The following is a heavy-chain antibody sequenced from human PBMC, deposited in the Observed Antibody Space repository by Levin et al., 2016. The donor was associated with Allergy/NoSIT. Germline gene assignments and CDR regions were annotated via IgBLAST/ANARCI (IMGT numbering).Heavy chain of an antibody. D-gene: IGHD3-10*01. V-gene: IGHV3-23*01. J-gene: IGHJ4*02. CDR3: AKDAMVRGVISGPPGDY. Sequence: GGSLRLSCTASGFAFSIYVMTWVRQAPGKGLEWVSAIDANTGGTTYADSVKGRFTISRGNSKNTLYLQMNSLRAEDTAVYYCAKDAMVRGVISGPPGDYWGQGTLVTVSS. CDR1: GFAFSIYV. CDR2: IDANTGGT.